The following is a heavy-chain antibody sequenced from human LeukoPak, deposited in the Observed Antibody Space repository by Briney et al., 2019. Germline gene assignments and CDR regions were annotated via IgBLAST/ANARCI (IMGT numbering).Heavy chain of an antibody. CDR2: TYYRSKWHN. CDR1: GDSLSSNSAA. CDR3: ARSAGHFDY. Sequence: SQTLSLTCAISGDSLSSNSAAWNWIRQSPSRGLEWLGRTYYRSKWHNDYTLSVNSRITINPDTSKNQFSLQLNSVTPEDMAVYYCARSAGHFDYWGQGTLVTVSS. V-gene: IGHV6-1*01. J-gene: IGHJ4*02.